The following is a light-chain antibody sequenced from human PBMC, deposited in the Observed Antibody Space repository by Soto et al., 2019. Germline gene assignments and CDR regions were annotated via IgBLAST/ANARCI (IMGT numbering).Light chain of an antibody. J-gene: IGKJ2*01. CDR3: QQYGNSPYT. CDR1: QSVSGSY. Sequence: TVLTQSPGTLSLSPGERATLSCRASQSVSGSYLAWYQHKPGQTPRLLIYSASSRATGIPDRFSGNGSGTDFTLTISRLEPEDIAVYYCQQYGNSPYTFGQGTKLEIK. V-gene: IGKV3-20*01. CDR2: SAS.